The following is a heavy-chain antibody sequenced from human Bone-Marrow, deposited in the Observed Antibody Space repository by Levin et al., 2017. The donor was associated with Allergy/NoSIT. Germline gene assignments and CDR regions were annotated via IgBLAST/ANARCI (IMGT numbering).Heavy chain of an antibody. V-gene: IGHV4-34*01. CDR2: INHSGST. Sequence: SETLSLTCAVYGGSFSGYYWSWIRQPPGKGLEWIGEINHSGSTNYNPSLKSRVTISVDTSKNQFSLKLSSVTAADTAVYYCARVPEDLYCSSTSCYVDWFDPWGQGTLVTVSS. CDR3: ARVPEDLYCSSTSCYVDWFDP. J-gene: IGHJ5*02. CDR1: GGSFSGYY. D-gene: IGHD2-2*01.